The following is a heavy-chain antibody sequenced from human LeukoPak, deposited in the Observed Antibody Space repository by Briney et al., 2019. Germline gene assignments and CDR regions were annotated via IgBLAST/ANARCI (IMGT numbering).Heavy chain of an antibody. CDR3: ARLWNRWFDP. J-gene: IGHJ5*02. V-gene: IGHV5-51*01. D-gene: IGHD1-1*01. CDR2: IYPGDSDA. CDR1: GYSFTTYW. Sequence: GESLKISCKGSGYSFTTYWIGWVRQMPGKGLEWMGIIYPGDSDARYSPSFQGQVTISADKSISTAYLQWSSLKASDSAIYYCARLWNRWFDPWGQGTLVTFSS.